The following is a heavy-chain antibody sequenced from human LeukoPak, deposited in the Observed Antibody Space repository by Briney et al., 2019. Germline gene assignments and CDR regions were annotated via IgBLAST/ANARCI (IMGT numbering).Heavy chain of an antibody. D-gene: IGHD3-22*01. J-gene: IGHJ3*02. V-gene: IGHV4-34*01. CDR2: INHSGST. CDR1: GGSFSGYY. Sequence: PSETLSLTCAVYGGSFSGYYWSWIRQPPGKGLEWIGEINHSGSTNYNPSLKSRVTISVDTSKNQFSLKLSSVTAADTAVYYCASAYSGYDAFDIWGQGTMVTVSS. CDR3: ASAYSGYDAFDI.